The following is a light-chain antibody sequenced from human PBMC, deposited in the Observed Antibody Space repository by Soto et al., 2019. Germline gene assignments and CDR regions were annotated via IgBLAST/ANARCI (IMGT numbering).Light chain of an antibody. Sequence: QSALTQPASVSGSPGQSITISCTGTNSDVGSHNFVSWYQQYPGKVPKLLLYEASKRPSGLSNRFSGSKSGNTASLTISGIQAEDEADYYCCSLTNVATRVFGGGPKVTFL. CDR1: NSDVGSHNF. CDR3: CSLTNVATRV. CDR2: EAS. J-gene: IGLJ3*02. V-gene: IGLV2-23*01.